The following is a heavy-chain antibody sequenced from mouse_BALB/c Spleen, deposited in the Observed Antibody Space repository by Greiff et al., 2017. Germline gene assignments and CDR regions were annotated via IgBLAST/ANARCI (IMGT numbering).Heavy chain of an antibody. CDR2: ISSGSSTI. CDR3: ARAYYGSSYVGDY. Sequence: EVQRVESGGGLVQPGGSRKLSCAASGFTFSSFGMHWVRQAPEKGLEWVAYISSGSSTIYYADTGKGRFTISRDNPKNTLFLQMTSLRSEDTAMYYCARAYYGSSYVGDYWGQGTTLTVSS. CDR1: GFTFSSFG. J-gene: IGHJ2*01. D-gene: IGHD1-1*01. V-gene: IGHV5-17*02.